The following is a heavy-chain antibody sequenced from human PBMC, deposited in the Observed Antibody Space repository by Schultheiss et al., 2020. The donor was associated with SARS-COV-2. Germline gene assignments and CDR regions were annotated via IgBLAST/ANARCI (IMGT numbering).Heavy chain of an antibody. CDR2: ISSSSSYI. J-gene: IGHJ6*03. Sequence: GGSLRLSCAASGFTFSSYSMNWVRQAPGKGLEWVSSISSSSSYIYYADSVKGRFTISRDNSKNTLYLQMNSLRAEDTAVYYCAKEVTTPYYYYYYMDVWGKGTTVTVSS. V-gene: IGHV3-21*01. CDR3: AKEVTTPYYYYYYMDV. CDR1: GFTFSSYS. D-gene: IGHD4-11*01.